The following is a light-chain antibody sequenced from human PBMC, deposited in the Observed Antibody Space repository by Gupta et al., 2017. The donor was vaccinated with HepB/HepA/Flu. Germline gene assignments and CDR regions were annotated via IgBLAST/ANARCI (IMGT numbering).Light chain of an antibody. J-gene: IGKJ1*01. V-gene: IGKV1-5*03. CDR3: QQYNSPRA. CDR2: KAS. CDR1: QSISSW. Sequence: DIQMTQPPSTLSASVGDRVTITCRASQSISSWLAWYQQNPGKAPKLLIYKASSLESGVPSRFSRSGSGTEFTLTISSLQPDDFATYYCQQYNSPRAFGQGTKVEIK.